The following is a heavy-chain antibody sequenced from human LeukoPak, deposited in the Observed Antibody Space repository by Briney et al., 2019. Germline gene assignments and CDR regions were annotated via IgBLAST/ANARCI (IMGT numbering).Heavy chain of an antibody. CDR3: ARDFDRKLNYDFWSGYHAQPKSGYYFDY. D-gene: IGHD3-3*01. Sequence: AGGSLRLSCAASGFTFSSYNMNWVRQAPGKGLEWVASISSSSNYIYYVDSVKGRFTISRDNAKNSLYLQMNSLRAEDTAVYYCARDFDRKLNYDFWSGYHAQPKSGYYFDYWGQGTLVTVSS. J-gene: IGHJ4*02. V-gene: IGHV3-21*01. CDR1: GFTFSSYN. CDR2: ISSSSNYI.